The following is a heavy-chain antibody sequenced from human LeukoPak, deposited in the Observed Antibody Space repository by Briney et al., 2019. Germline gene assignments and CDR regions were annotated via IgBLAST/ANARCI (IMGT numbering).Heavy chain of an antibody. J-gene: IGHJ5*02. Sequence: SETLSLTCAVYGGSFSGYYWSWIRQPPGKGLEWIGEINHSGSTNYNPSLKSRVTISVDTSKNQFSLKLSSVTAADTAVYYCARGQXQYYYDSSGYYPEGDWFDPWGQGTLVTVSS. D-gene: IGHD3-22*01. V-gene: IGHV4-34*01. CDR3: ARGQXQYYYDSSGYYPEGDWFDP. CDR2: INHSGST. CDR1: GGSFSGYY.